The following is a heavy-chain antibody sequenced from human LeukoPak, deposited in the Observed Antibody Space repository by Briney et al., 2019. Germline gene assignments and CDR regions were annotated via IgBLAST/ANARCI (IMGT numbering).Heavy chain of an antibody. CDR1: GYTFNTYW. CDR3: ARRAIIQGTSALDF. J-gene: IGHJ4*02. CDR2: INPSDSDT. D-gene: IGHD3-3*01. Sequence: GESLKISCKGSGYTFNTYWIGWVRQMPGKGLEWMGIINPSDSDTTYSPSFQGQVTISADRSISTAYLQWSSLKASDTAMYYCARRAIIQGTSALDFWGQGTVVIVSS. V-gene: IGHV5-51*01.